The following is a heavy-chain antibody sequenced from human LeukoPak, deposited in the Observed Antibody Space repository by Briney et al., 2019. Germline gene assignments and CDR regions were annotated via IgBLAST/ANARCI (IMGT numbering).Heavy chain of an antibody. V-gene: IGHV1-2*06. CDR2: INPNSGDT. CDR1: GYTFTGFY. Sequence: ASVKVSCKASGYTFTGFYMHWVRQAPGQGLEWMGRINPNSGDTNYAQKFQGRVTMTEDTSTDTGYMELSSLRSEDTAVYYCATDLTTLTHYYDSSGYAFDYWGQGTLVTVSS. CDR3: ATDLTTLTHYYDSSGYAFDY. J-gene: IGHJ4*02. D-gene: IGHD3-22*01.